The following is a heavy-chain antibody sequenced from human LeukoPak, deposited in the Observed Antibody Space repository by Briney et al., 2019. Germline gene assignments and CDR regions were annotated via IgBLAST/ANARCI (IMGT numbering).Heavy chain of an antibody. V-gene: IGHV4-38-2*01. CDR2: IYHSGST. Sequence: PSETLSLTCAVSGYSINSGYYWGWIRQPPGKGLEWIGSIYHSGSTYYNPSLKSRVTISVDTSKNQFSLKLSSVTAADTAVYYCAKLSWRELPSDDFDYWGQGTLVTVSS. CDR3: AKLSWRELPSDDFDY. J-gene: IGHJ4*02. CDR1: GYSINSGYY. D-gene: IGHD2-15*01.